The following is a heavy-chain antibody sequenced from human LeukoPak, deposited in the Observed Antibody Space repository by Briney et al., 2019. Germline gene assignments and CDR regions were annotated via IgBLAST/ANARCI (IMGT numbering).Heavy chain of an antibody. CDR1: GYTFTGYY. D-gene: IGHD3-22*01. CDR2: INPNSGGT. V-gene: IGHV1-2*02. J-gene: IGHJ4*02. Sequence: ASVKVSCKASGYTFTGYYMHWVRQAPGQGLEWMGWINPNSGGTNYAQKFQGRVTMTRDTSISTAYMELSRLRSDDTAVYYCAREGFWYDSSGYYYWGQGTLVTVSS. CDR3: AREGFWYDSSGYYY.